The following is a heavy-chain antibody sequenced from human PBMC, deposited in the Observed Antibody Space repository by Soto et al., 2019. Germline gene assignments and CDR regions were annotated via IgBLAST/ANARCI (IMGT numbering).Heavy chain of an antibody. V-gene: IGHV4-59*13. D-gene: IGHD5-18*01. J-gene: IGHJ4*02. CDR3: ARAAVDTAMVYFDW. CDR2: IFYSGFT. CDR1: GGSIRNYF. Sequence: SETLSLTCTVSGGSIRNYFWNWVRQPPGKGLEWIGYIFYSGFTNYNPSFKSRVTISVDTSKNQFSLKLSSVTPADTAVYYCARAAVDTAMVYFDWWGQGTLVTVS.